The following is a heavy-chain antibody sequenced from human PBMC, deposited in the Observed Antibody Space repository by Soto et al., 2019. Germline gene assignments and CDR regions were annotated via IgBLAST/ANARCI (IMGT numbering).Heavy chain of an antibody. CDR2: INPSGGST. D-gene: IGHD2-21*01. CDR3: ARDPGRGIVDRHIVGPNYYGMDV. Sequence: GASVKVSCKASGYTFTSYYMHWVRQAPGQGLEWMGIINPSGGSTSYAQKFQGRVTMTRDTSTSTVYMGLSSLRSEDTAVYYCARDPGRGIVDRHIVGPNYYGMDVWGQGTTVTVSS. V-gene: IGHV1-46*01. CDR1: GYTFTSYY. J-gene: IGHJ6*02.